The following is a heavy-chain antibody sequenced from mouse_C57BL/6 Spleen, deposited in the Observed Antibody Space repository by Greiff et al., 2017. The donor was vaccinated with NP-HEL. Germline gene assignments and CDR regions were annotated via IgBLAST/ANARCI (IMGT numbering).Heavy chain of an antibody. CDR1: GFTFSNYW. CDR3: TGLDITTVASFDV. V-gene: IGHV6-3*01. Sequence: EVKLVESGGGLVQPGGSMKLSCVASGFTFSNYWMNWVRQSPEKGLEWVAQIRLKSDNYATHYAVSVKGRFTISRDDSKSSVYLQMNNLRAEDTGIYYCTGLDITTVASFDVWGTGTTVTVSS. D-gene: IGHD1-1*01. J-gene: IGHJ1*03. CDR2: IRLKSDNYAT.